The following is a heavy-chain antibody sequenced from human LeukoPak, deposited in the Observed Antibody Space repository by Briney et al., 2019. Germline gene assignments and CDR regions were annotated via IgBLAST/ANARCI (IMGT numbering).Heavy chain of an antibody. Sequence: PSETLSLTCTVSGGSISSSSYYWGWIRQPPGKGLEWIGSIYYSGSTYYNPSLKSRVTISVDTSKNQFSLKLSSVTAADTAVYYCARGAVGLSGQQLFDYWGQGTLVTVSS. J-gene: IGHJ4*02. V-gene: IGHV4-39*07. D-gene: IGHD6-13*01. CDR3: ARGAVGLSGQQLFDY. CDR1: GGSISSSSYY. CDR2: IYYSGST.